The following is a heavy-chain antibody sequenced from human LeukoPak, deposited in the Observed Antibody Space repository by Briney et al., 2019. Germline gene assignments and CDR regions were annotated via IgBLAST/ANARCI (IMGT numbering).Heavy chain of an antibody. CDR3: ARGVRDYVWGSYRPDPFDY. Sequence: PGGSLRLSCVASGFTFSTSEMNWARQAPGKGLEWVSYIVRRDDTIYYADSLKGRLSIFSDHAKNSLFLQMNGLRAEDTAVYDCARGVRDYVWGSYRPDPFDYWGQGTLVTVSS. J-gene: IGHJ4*02. V-gene: IGHV3-48*03. D-gene: IGHD3-16*02. CDR1: GFTFSTSE. CDR2: IVRRDDTI.